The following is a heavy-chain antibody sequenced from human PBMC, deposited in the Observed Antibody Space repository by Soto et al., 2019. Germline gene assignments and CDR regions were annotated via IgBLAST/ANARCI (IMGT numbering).Heavy chain of an antibody. CDR3: AKLNPNYYDSSGYPW. J-gene: IGHJ4*02. D-gene: IGHD3-22*01. CDR1: GFTFSSYA. V-gene: IGHV3-23*01. CDR2: ISGSGGST. Sequence: GGSLRLSCAASGFTFSSYAMSWVRQSPGKGLEWVSAISGSGGSTYYADSVKGRFTISRDNSKNTLYLQMNSLRAEDTAVYYCAKLNPNYYDSSGYPWWGQGTQVTVSS.